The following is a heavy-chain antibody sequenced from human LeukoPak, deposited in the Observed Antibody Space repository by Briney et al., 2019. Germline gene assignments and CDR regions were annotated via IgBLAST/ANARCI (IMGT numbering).Heavy chain of an antibody. CDR3: ARGPANGASYFDY. CDR1: GGSIIRGAFY. J-gene: IGHJ4*02. D-gene: IGHD2-8*01. CDR2: VHTSGST. V-gene: IGHV4-61*02. Sequence: SETLSLTCTVSGGSIIRGAFYWHWIRQPAGKGLEWIGRVHTSGSTHYDPSLSSRVTISLDTSKNQCSLRLSSVTAAVTAVYYCARGPANGASYFDYWGQGSLVTVPS.